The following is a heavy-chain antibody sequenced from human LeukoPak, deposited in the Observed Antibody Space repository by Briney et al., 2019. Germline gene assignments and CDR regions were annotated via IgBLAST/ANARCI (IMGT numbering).Heavy chain of an antibody. CDR1: GFSFRSYG. D-gene: IGHD1-26*01. Sequence: GGSLRLSCAASGFSFRSYGMNWVRQAPGKGLEWVSYITSSGSTIYYADSVKGRFTISRDNAKTSLYLQMNSLRAEDTAVYYCASEFIVGATFDYWGQGTLVTVSS. J-gene: IGHJ4*02. V-gene: IGHV3-48*03. CDR3: ASEFIVGATFDY. CDR2: ITSSGSTI.